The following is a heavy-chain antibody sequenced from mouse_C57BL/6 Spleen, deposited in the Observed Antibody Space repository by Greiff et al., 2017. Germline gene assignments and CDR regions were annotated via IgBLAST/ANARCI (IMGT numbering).Heavy chain of an antibody. J-gene: IGHJ1*03. Sequence: QVQLQQSGPGLVQPSQSLSITCTVSGFSFTSYGVHWVRQSPGKGLEWLGVIWSGGCTDYNAAFISRLSISKDNSKSQVFFRMNSLQADDTEIYYCATDAWYFDVWGTGTTVTVDS. V-gene: IGHV2-2*01. CDR2: IWSGGCT. CDR3: ATDAWYFDV. CDR1: GFSFTSYG.